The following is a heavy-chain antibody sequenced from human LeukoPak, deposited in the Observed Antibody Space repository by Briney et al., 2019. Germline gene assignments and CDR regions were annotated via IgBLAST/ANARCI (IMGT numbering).Heavy chain of an antibody. V-gene: IGHV3-33*01. CDR3: ATANRDDGIAAAGPYYYYYYGMDV. CDR2: IWYDGSNK. Sequence: PGRSLRLSCAASGFTFSNHGMHWVRQAPGKGPEWVALIWYDGSNKYYADSVKGRFTISRDNSKNTLYLQMNSLRAEDTAVYYCATANRDDGIAAAGPYYYYYYGMDVWGQGTTVTVSS. D-gene: IGHD6-13*01. J-gene: IGHJ6*02. CDR1: GFTFSNHG.